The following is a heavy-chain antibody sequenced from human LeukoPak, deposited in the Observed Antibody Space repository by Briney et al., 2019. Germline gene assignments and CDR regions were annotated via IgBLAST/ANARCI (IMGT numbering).Heavy chain of an antibody. J-gene: IGHJ4*02. V-gene: IGHV4-4*07. CDR3: ARAAAAAGGQFFTK. CDR1: SGSISTYY. Sequence: SETLSLSCTVSSGSISTYYWSWIRQPAGKGLEWIGRIYTNENTTYNPSLRRRVTMSVATTKTQFSLKLNSAAAADRAVYYCARAAAAAGGQFFTKGGEGTLLAV. CDR2: IYTNENT. D-gene: IGHD6-13*01.